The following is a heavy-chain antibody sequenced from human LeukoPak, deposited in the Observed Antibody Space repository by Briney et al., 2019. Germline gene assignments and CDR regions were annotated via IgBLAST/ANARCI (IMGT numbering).Heavy chain of an antibody. CDR2: IRFDGSNK. Sequence: GGSLRLSCAASGFTFSNYGVHWVRQAPGKGLEWVSFIRFDGSNKYYADSVKGRFTISRDSSKNTLYLQMNSLRAEDTAIYYCATYRQVLLPFESWGQGTLVTVSS. CDR3: ATYRQVLLPFES. J-gene: IGHJ4*02. CDR1: GFTFSNYG. D-gene: IGHD2/OR15-2a*01. V-gene: IGHV3-30*02.